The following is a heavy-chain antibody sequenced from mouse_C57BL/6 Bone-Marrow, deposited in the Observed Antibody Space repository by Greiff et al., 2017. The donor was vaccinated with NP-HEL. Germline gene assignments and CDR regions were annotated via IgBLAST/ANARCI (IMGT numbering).Heavy chain of an antibody. CDR2: INPYNGGT. CDR1: GYTFTDYY. V-gene: IGHV1-19*01. D-gene: IGHD1-1*01. CDR3: ARDYVSSYWYFDV. J-gene: IGHJ1*03. Sequence: VQLQQSGPVLVKPGASVKMSCKASGYTFTDYYMNWVKQSHGKSLEWIGVINPYNGGTSYNQKFKGKATLTVDKSSSTAYMELNSLTSEDSAVYYCARDYVSSYWYFDVWGTGTTVTVSS.